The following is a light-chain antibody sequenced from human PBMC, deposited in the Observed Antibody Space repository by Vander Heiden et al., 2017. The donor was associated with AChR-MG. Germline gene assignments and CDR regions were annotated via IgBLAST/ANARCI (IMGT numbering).Light chain of an antibody. CDR1: SSNIRAGYD. Sequence: QSVLTQPPSVSGAPGQRVTIPCPGSSSNIRAGYDVHWYQQRPGTAPKLLIYGNSNRPSGVPDRFSGSKSGTSASLAITGLQAEDEADYYCQSYDSSLSGVFGGGTKLTVL. CDR2: GNS. CDR3: QSYDSSLSGV. V-gene: IGLV1-40*01. J-gene: IGLJ3*02.